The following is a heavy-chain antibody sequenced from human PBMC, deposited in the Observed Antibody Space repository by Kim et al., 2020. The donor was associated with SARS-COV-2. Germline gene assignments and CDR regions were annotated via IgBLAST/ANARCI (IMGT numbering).Heavy chain of an antibody. Sequence: GGSLRLSCAASGFTFSSYEMNWVRQAPGKGLEWVSYISSSGSTIYYADSVKGRFTISRDNAKNSLYLQMNSLRAEDTAVYYCARMWSSSWYPYYYGMYVWGEGTTASVSS. CDR1: GFTFSSYE. CDR3: ARMWSSSWYPYYYGMYV. D-gene: IGHD6-13*01. J-gene: IGHJ6*01. CDR2: ISSSGSTI. V-gene: IGHV3-48*03.